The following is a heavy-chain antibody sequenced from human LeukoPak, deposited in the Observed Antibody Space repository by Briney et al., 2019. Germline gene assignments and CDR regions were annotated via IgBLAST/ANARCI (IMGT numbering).Heavy chain of an antibody. Sequence: GGTLRLSCVASGFIFSHYGMHWVRQAPGKGLEWVAVISYDGSNKYYADSVKGRFTISRDNSKNTLYLQMNSLRAEDTAVYYCAKVQVSGQSYYYYYYYMDVWGKGTTVTVSS. CDR1: GFIFSHYG. CDR3: AKVQVSGQSYYYYYYYMDV. D-gene: IGHD1-26*01. CDR2: ISYDGSNK. J-gene: IGHJ6*03. V-gene: IGHV3-30*18.